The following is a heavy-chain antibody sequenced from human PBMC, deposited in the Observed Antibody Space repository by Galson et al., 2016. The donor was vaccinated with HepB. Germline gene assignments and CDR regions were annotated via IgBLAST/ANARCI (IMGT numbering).Heavy chain of an antibody. D-gene: IGHD3-9*01. CDR3: ARSREYFGPGSYLDY. V-gene: IGHV3-33*01. CDR1: GFNFISYG. CDR2: TWFDGNYK. J-gene: IGHJ4*02. Sequence: SLRLSCAASGFNFISYGMHWVRQAPGKELEWVAVTWFDGNYKDYAESVKGRITVSRDNTKNTLSLQLDSLRAEDTAVYHCARSREYFGPGSYLDYWGQGTLVIVSS.